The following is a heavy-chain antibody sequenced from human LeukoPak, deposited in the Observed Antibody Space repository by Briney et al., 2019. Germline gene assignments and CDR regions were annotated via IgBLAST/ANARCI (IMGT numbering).Heavy chain of an antibody. CDR1: GFTFSSYE. V-gene: IGHV3-48*03. J-gene: IGHJ4*02. CDR2: ISSSGSTI. CDR3: ARASGSFPLGY. D-gene: IGHD1-26*01. Sequence: GGSLRLSCAASGFTFSSYEMNWVRQAPGKGLEWVSYISSSGSTIYYADSVKGRFTISRDNAKHSLYLQMNGLRAEDTAVYYCARASGSFPLGYWGQGTLVTVSS.